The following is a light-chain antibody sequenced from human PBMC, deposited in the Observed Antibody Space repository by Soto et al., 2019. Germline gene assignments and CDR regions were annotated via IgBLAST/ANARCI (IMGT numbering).Light chain of an antibody. CDR2: DAS. CDR3: QQYNSYSP. J-gene: IGKJ1*01. V-gene: IGKV1-5*01. Sequence: EIQMTQSPSTLSASVGDRVTITCRASQSISTHLAWYQQRPGKAPEVLIYDASTLESGVPSRFSGSGSGTKFTLTISSLQPDDFATYYCQQYNSYSPFGQGTKVDIK. CDR1: QSISTH.